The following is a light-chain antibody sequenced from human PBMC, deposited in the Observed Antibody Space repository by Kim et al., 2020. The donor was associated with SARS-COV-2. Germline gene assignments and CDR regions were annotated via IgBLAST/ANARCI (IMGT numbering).Light chain of an antibody. CDR3: QSYDSSLSGSV. CDR1: YD. J-gene: IGLJ2*01. CDR2: SNS. V-gene: IGLV1-40*01. Sequence: YDVHWYQQLAGTAPKLLIFSNSHRPSGVPDRFSGSKSGTSASLAITGLQADDEGYYYCQSYDSSLSGSVFGGGTQLTVL.